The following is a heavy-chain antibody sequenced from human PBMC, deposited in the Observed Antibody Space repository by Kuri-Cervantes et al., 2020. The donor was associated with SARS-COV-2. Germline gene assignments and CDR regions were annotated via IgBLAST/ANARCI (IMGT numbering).Heavy chain of an antibody. V-gene: IGHV3-48*01. D-gene: IGHD1-14*01. CDR2: ISSSTSTK. Sequence: GGSLRLSCAASTITFSECRMSRVRQAPGKGLEWVSDISSSTSTKYYVGSVKGRFTICRDNSKNTLYLQMNSLRAGDTAVYYCAKDSGNLRYTVDPWGQGTLVTVSS. CDR1: TITFSECR. J-gene: IGHJ5*02. CDR3: AKDSGNLRYTVDP.